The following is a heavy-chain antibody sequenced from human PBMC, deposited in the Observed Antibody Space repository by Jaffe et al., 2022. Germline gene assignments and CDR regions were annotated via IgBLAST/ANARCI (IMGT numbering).Heavy chain of an antibody. CDR1: GYSISSGYY. CDR2: IYHSGST. D-gene: IGHD6-13*01. J-gene: IGHJ4*02. Sequence: QVQLQESGPGLVKPSETLSLTCAVSGYSISSGYYWGWIRQPPGKGLEWIGSIYHSGSTYYNPSLKSRVTISVDTSKNQFSLKLSSVTAADTAVYYCARDERIAAAGTDYYFDYWGQGTLVTVSS. V-gene: IGHV4-38-2*02. CDR3: ARDERIAAAGTDYYFDY.